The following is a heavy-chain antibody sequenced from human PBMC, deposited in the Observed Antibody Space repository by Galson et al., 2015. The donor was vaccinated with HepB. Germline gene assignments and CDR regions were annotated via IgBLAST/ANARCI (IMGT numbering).Heavy chain of an antibody. V-gene: IGHV1-18*01. D-gene: IGHD1-26*01. Sequence: SVKVSCKASGYTFTSYGISWVRQAPGQGLEWMGWISAYNGNTNYAQKLQGRVTMTTDTSTSTAYMELRSLRSDDTAVYYCARVPRGGSYFDYYYYGMDVWGQGTTVTVSS. J-gene: IGHJ6*02. CDR2: ISAYNGNT. CDR3: ARVPRGGSYFDYYYYGMDV. CDR1: GYTFTSYG.